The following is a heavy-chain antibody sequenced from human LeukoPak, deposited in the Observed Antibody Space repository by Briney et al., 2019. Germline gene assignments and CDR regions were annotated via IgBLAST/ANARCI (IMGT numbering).Heavy chain of an antibody. J-gene: IGHJ3*01. CDR2: ISGYNGNT. CDR3: ARGVASRLWFGEPTSVDAFDV. V-gene: IGHV1-18*01. Sequence: ASVKVSCKASGYTFTNYGISWVRQAPGQGLEWMGWISGYNGNTNSAQELQGRVSMTTDTSTSTAYMELRSLRSDDTAVYYCARGVASRLWFGEPTSVDAFDVWGQGTMVTVSS. D-gene: IGHD3-10*01. CDR1: GYTFTNYG.